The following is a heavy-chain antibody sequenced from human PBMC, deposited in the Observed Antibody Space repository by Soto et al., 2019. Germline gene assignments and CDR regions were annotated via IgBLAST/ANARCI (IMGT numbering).Heavy chain of an antibody. CDR3: ARVDSSGYYYPFDY. J-gene: IGHJ4*02. CDR2: ISAYNGNT. CDR1: GYTFTSYG. Sequence: ASVTVSCKASGYTFTSYGICWVRQAPGQGLEWMGWISAYNGNTNYAQKLQGRVTMTTDTSTSTAYMELSSLRSGDTAVYYCARVDSSGYYYPFDYWGQGTLVTVSS. D-gene: IGHD3-22*01. V-gene: IGHV1-18*04.